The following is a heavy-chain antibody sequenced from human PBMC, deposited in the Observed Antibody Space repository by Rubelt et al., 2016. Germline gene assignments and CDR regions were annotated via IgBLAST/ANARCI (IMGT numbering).Heavy chain of an antibody. V-gene: IGHV1-3*01. Sequence: QVQLVQSGAEVKKPGASVKVSCKASGYTFTNYGMHWVRQAPGQRLEWMGWIDAGNGDTKYSQKLKDRVSITRDASANTAYMELGSLRSEDTAVYYCARELTHPYYVWGSYRYTNAFDIWGQGTMVTVSS. CDR1: GYTFTNYG. CDR3: ARELTHPYYVWGSYRYTNAFDI. CDR2: IDAGNGDT. D-gene: IGHD3-16*02. J-gene: IGHJ3*02.